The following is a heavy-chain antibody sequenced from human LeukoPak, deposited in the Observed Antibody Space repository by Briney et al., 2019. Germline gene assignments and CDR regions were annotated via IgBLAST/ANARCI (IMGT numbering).Heavy chain of an antibody. CDR3: AVSARVASYWYFDY. J-gene: IGHJ4*02. D-gene: IGHD3-10*01. V-gene: IGHV3-33*01. CDR2: IWSDDRNK. CDR1: GFTFSSYG. Sequence: PGGSLRLSCAASGFTFSSYGMHWXXQAPGKXXXXXXLIWSDDRNKYYADSVKGQFTISRDNSKNTLYLQMNSLRAEDTAVYYCAVSARVASYWYFDYWGQGTLVTVSS.